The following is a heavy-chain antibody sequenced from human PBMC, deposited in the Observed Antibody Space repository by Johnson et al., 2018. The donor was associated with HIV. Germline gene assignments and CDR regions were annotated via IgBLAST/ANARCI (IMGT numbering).Heavy chain of an antibody. Sequence: VQLVESGGDLVQPGGSLRLSCAASGFTFSSYGMHWVRQAPGKGLEWVAFIRHDGGEKYYADSVKGRFTISRDNSKNTLYLQMNSLRAEDTAVYYCARSGPNWAFDFWGKGTMVTVSS. CDR2: IRHDGGEK. CDR1: GFTFSSYG. CDR3: ARSGPNWAFDF. D-gene: IGHD1-1*01. V-gene: IGHV3-30*02. J-gene: IGHJ3*01.